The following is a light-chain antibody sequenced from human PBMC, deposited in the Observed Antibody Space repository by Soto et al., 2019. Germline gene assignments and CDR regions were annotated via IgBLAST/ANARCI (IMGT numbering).Light chain of an antibody. J-gene: IGKJ1*01. CDR2: GAS. Sequence: EIVMTQSPATLSLSPGERATLSCRASQSVSSNLAWYQQKPGQAPRVLIYGASTRATGFSARFSGSGSGTEFTLTISSLQSEDFAVYYCQQYNNWPRTFGQGTKVEVK. CDR3: QQYNNWPRT. CDR1: QSVSSN. V-gene: IGKV3-15*01.